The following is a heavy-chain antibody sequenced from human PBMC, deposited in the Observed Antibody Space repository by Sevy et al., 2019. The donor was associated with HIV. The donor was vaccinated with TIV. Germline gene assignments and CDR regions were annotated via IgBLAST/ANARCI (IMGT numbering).Heavy chain of an antibody. CDR1: GFIFGSYA. J-gene: IGHJ4*02. CDR3: ARDPGSSWSSSDY. CDR2: ISYDGSHK. D-gene: IGHD6-13*01. Sequence: GGSLRLSCAASGFIFGSYAMNWVRQAPGKGLEWVAVISYDGSHKYYADSVKGRFTISRDSSKNTLYLQMHSLRTDDTAVYYCARDPGSSWSSSDYWGQGTLVTVSS. V-gene: IGHV3-30-3*01.